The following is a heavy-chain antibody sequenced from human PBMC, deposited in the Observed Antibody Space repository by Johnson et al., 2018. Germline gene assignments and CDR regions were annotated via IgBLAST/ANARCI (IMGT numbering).Heavy chain of an antibody. CDR1: GFTFADFA. CDR2: ISWNSGSI. D-gene: IGHD1-26*01. Sequence: VQLVQSGGNLVQPGRSLRLSCAASGFTFADFAMHWVRQTPGKGLEWVSGISWNSGSIGYADSVKGRFTISRDNAKNSLYLQMNSLRAEDTALYYCAKESEVGDAFDIWGKGTMVTVSS. J-gene: IGHJ3*02. CDR3: AKESEVGDAFDI. V-gene: IGHV3-9*01.